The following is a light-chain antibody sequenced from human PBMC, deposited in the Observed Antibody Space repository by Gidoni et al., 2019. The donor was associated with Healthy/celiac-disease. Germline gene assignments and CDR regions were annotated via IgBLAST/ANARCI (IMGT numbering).Light chain of an antibody. CDR3: SSYAGSYTHVV. CDR2: DVS. CDR1: SSDVGGYNY. V-gene: IGLV2-11*01. J-gene: IGLJ2*01. Sequence: QSALTQPRSVSGSPGQPVTISCTGTSSDVGGYNYVSWYQQHPGKAPILMIYDVSKRPSGVPDRFSGSKSGNTASLTISGLQAEDEADYYCSSYAGSYTHVVFGGGTKLTVL.